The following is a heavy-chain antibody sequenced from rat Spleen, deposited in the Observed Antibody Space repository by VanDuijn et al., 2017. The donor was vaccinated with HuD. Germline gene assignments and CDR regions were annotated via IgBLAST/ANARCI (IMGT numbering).Heavy chain of an antibody. CDR1: SYSITSSYG. CDR2: INSAGST. CDR3: ARDNNYKAY. D-gene: IGHD1-10*01. Sequence: EVQLQESGPGLVKPSQSLSLTCSVTSYSITSSYGWNWIRKFPGNKLEWMGYINSAGSTNYNPSLKSRISITRDTSKNQFFLQVNSVTAEDTATYYCARDNNYKAYWGQGVMVTVSS. J-gene: IGHJ2*01. V-gene: IGHV3-3*01.